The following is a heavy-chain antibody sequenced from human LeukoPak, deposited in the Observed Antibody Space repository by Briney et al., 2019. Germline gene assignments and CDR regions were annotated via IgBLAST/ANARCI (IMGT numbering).Heavy chain of an antibody. Sequence: GASVKVSCKASGYTFTSYGISWVRQAPGQGLEWMGWISAYNGNTNYAQKLQGRVTMTTDTSTSTAYMELRSLRSDDTAVYYCARARIWGSPTGGYYYYYYMDVWGKGTTVTVSS. CDR2: ISAYNGNT. CDR3: ARARIWGSPTGGYYYYYYMDV. CDR1: GYTFTSYG. J-gene: IGHJ6*03. D-gene: IGHD7-27*01. V-gene: IGHV1-18*01.